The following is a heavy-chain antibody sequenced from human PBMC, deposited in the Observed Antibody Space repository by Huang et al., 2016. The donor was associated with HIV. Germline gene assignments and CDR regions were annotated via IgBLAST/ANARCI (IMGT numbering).Heavy chain of an antibody. CDR2: VKDMGAT. V-gene: IGHV4-34*02. CDR1: GGSFTGNY. CDR3: ARQWTILEWLLGLDV. Sequence: QMQLQQRGAGLLKPSETLSLTCGVSGGSFTGNYLTWIRQAPGKGLEWIGEVKDMGATNYNPSRNGRVTISLDKSNRELSLNLRSVTAADTAVYYCARQWTILEWLLGLDVWGQGTTVIVSS. J-gene: IGHJ6*02. D-gene: IGHD3-3*01.